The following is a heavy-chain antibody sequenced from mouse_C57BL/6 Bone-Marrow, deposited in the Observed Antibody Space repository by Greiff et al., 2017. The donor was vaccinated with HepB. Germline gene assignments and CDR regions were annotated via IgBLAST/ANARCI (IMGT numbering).Heavy chain of an antibody. V-gene: IGHV5-4*01. D-gene: IGHD2-4*01. Sequence: EVKLVDSGGGLVKPGGSLKLSCAASGFTFSSYAMSWVRQTPEKRLEWVATISDGGSYTYYPDNVKGRFTISRDNAKNNLYLQMSHLKSEDTAMYYCARDDSDYWGQGTTLTVSS. CDR2: ISDGGSYT. CDR1: GFTFSSYA. CDR3: ARDDSDY. J-gene: IGHJ2*01.